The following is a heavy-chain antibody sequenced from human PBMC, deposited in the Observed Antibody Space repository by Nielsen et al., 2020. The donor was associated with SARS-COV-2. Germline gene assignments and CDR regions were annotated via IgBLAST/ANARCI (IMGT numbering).Heavy chain of an antibody. CDR1: GGSIGSSSYY. D-gene: IGHD6-19*01. CDR2: IYFTGTS. Sequence: SETLSLTCTVSGGSIGSSSYYWTWIRQPPGKGLEWIGYIYFTGTSYYNPSLKSRVTISVDTSKNQLSLKLSSVTAADTAVYYCARDSEGYGMDVWGQGTTVTVSS. V-gene: IGHV4-39*07. J-gene: IGHJ6*02. CDR3: ARDSEGYGMDV.